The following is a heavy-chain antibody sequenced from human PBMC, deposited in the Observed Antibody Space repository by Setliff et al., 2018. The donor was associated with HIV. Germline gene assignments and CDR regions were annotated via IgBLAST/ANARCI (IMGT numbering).Heavy chain of an antibody. V-gene: IGHV3-11*04. CDR2: ISPDGKTI. CDR3: ARDGPGLSKADYYGMDV. Sequence: PGGSLRLSCAASRFIFSDYYMSWVRQAPGKGLEFVAHISPDGKTIHSADAVKGRFTISRDNAKNSLYLQMNSLRAEDTAVYYCARDGPGLSKADYYGMDVWGQGTKVTVSS. CDR1: RFIFSDYY. J-gene: IGHJ6*02.